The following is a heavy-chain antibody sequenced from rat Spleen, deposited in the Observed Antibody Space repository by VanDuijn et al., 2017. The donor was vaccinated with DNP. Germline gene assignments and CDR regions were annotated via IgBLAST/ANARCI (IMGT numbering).Heavy chain of an antibody. D-gene: IGHD1-6*01. CDR2: ISPSGANI. CDR3: ASRAPGDYFYGGYFDY. Sequence: EVQLEESGGGLVQPGRSLQLSCVASEFTFSKSDVAWVRQAPTGGLEWVASISPSGANIYYRDSVRGRFTIFRDIPKSTLYLQMDSLRSEDTATYHCASRAPGDYFYGGYFDYWGQGVMVTVSS. V-gene: IGHV5-25*01. J-gene: IGHJ2*01. CDR1: EFTFSKSD.